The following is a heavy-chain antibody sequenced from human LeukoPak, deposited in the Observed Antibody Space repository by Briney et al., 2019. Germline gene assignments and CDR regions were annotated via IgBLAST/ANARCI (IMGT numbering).Heavy chain of an antibody. CDR2: IRSKAFGGTT. J-gene: IGHJ4*02. V-gene: IGHV3-49*04. Sequence: GGSLRLSCTVSGFTFGDYAMSWVRQAPGKGLEWIGFIRSKAFGGTTEYAASVKGGFTISRDDSKSIAYLQMNSLKTEDTAVYYCTRPIDGGYIDSGVDYWGQGTLVTVPS. D-gene: IGHD3-10*01. CDR3: TRPIDGGYIDSGVDY. CDR1: GFTFGDYA.